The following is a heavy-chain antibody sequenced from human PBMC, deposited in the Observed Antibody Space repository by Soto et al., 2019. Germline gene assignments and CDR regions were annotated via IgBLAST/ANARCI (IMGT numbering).Heavy chain of an antibody. CDR1: GFIFRNSW. J-gene: IGHJ3*01. CDR3: ARDPGEDCWGAFDL. CDR2: IKPDGSDK. D-gene: IGHD2-21*01. V-gene: IGHV3-7*05. Sequence: VQVVESGGGLVQPGGSLRLSCAASGFIFRNSWMTWVRQVPGKGLEWVANIKPDGSDKYYVDSLEGRFTISRDNAKNSLYLQMNSLRAEDTAVYFCARDPGEDCWGAFDLWGQGTLVTVSS.